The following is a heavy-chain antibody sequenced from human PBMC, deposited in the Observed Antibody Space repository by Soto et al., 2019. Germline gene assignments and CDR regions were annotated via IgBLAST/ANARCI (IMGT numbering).Heavy chain of an antibody. CDR3: VKDGGYCSSSTCYSPRNHYFDS. V-gene: IGHV3-7*03. D-gene: IGHD2-2*01. J-gene: IGHJ4*02. Sequence: GGSLRLSCEASGFTFSDYWMSWVRQAPGKGPEWVANIKFDGSGKQYVDSVRGRFTISRDNSRNSLFLQMNSLRVGDTAVYYCVKDGGYCSSSTCYSPRNHYFDSWGQGTLVTVSS. CDR1: GFTFSDYW. CDR2: IKFDGSGK.